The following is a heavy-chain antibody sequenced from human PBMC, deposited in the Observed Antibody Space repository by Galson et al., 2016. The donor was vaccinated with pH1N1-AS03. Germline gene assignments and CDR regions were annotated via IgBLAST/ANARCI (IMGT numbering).Heavy chain of an antibody. J-gene: IGHJ5*02. Sequence: SLRLSCAASGLTVNSNYMSWVRQAPGKGLQWVSTIYSGGSTYYAGSVKGRFTISRDNSRNTLYLQMKSLRAEDTAVYYCTTDSGRSSSIWFDPWGQGTLVTVSS. D-gene: IGHD6-6*01. CDR3: TTDSGRSSSIWFDP. V-gene: IGHV3-53*01. CDR2: IYSGGST. CDR1: GLTVNSNY.